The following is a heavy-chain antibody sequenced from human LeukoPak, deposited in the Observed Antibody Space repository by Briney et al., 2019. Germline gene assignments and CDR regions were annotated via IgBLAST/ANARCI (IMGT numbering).Heavy chain of an antibody. CDR2: INSGGDAT. V-gene: IGHV3-23*01. J-gene: IGHJ4*02. CDR1: GFTFNNYA. Sequence: GGSLRLSCAGSGFTFNNYAMSWVRQAPGKGVEGVSAINSGGDATAYADSVRGRFTISRDNSKNTLSLQLNSLRADDTAIYYCAKSDCGTIGCKLLDYWGQGTLVTVSS. D-gene: IGHD2-21*01. CDR3: AKSDCGTIGCKLLDY.